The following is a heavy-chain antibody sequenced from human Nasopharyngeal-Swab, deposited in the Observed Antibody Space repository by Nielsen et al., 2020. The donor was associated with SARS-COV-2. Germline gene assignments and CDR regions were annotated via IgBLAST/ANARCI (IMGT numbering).Heavy chain of an antibody. V-gene: IGHV3-7*03. Sequence: GGSLRLSCAASGFTFGNYWMSWVRQAPGKRLDWVANIKEDGSEKDYVDSVKGRFTISRDNIKNSLYLQMNSLRVEDTAVYFCARLPRNNWRLDSWGQGSLVTVST. CDR2: IKEDGSEK. CDR1: GFTFGNYW. D-gene: IGHD1-20*01. J-gene: IGHJ4*02. CDR3: ARLPRNNWRLDS.